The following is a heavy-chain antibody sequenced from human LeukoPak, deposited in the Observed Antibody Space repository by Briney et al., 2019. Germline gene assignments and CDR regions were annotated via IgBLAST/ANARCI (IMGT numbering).Heavy chain of an antibody. D-gene: IGHD6-13*01. V-gene: IGHV3-21*01. CDR1: GFTFSSYS. Sequence: GGSLRLSCAASGFTFSSYSMNWVRQAPGKGLEWGSSISSSSSYIYYADSVKGRFTISRDNAKNSLYLQMNSLRAEDTAVYYCARSFLSIAAAATVYWGQGTLVTVSS. CDR3: ARSFLSIAAAATVY. J-gene: IGHJ4*02. CDR2: ISSSSSYI.